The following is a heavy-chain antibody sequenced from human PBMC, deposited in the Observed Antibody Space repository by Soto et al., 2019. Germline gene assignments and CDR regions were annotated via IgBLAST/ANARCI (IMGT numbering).Heavy chain of an antibody. CDR3: ASPRDYCVSTTNCFIAFDI. CDR2: IWHSGTNI. D-gene: IGHD2-2*01. V-gene: IGHV3-33*03. Sequence: GGSLRLSCAASGFTFSSYGMHWVRQAPGKGLEWVAFIWHSGTNIYYADSVKGRFTISRDNAKDSLYLQMNSLRVEDTAIYYCASPRDYCVSTTNCFIAFDIWGQGTRVTVSS. J-gene: IGHJ3*02. CDR1: GFTFSSYG.